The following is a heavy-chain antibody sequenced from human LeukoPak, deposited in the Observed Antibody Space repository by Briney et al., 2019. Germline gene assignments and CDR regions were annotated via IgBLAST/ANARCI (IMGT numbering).Heavy chain of an antibody. V-gene: IGHV3-21*01. J-gene: IGHJ4*02. CDR2: ISSSSYI. CDR1: GFTFSSYS. D-gene: IGHD2-15*01. Sequence: GGSLRLSCAASGFTFSSYSMNWVRQAPGKGLEWVSSISSSSYIYYADSVKGRFTISRDNAKNSLYLQMNSLRAEDTAVYYCASEYCSGGSCYNDYWGQGTLVTVSS. CDR3: ASEYCSGGSCYNDY.